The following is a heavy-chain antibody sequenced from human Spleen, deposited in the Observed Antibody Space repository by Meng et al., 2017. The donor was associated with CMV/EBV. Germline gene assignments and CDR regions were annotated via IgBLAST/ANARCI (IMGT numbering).Heavy chain of an antibody. Sequence: SVKGSCKASGGTFSTYISNWVRQAPGQGLEWMGGIVPLFGTANYAQKFQGRVTISTITTDESTGTAYMELSSLRSEDTAVYYCARNLISVTENWFDPWGQGTLVTVSS. CDR1: GGTFSTYI. V-gene: IGHV1-69*05. CDR3: ARNLISVTENWFDP. J-gene: IGHJ5*02. CDR2: IVPLFGTA. D-gene: IGHD1-14*01.